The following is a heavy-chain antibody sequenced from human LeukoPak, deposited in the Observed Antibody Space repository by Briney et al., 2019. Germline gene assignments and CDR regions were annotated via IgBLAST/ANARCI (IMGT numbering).Heavy chain of an antibody. CDR2: ISYDGSNK. CDR3: AKDREAYYYYYYYMDV. CDR1: GFTFSSYG. J-gene: IGHJ6*03. V-gene: IGHV3-30*18. Sequence: GGSLRLSCAASGFTFSSYGMHWVRQAPGKGLEWVAVISYDGSNKYYADSVKGRFTISRDNSKNTLYLQMNSLRAEDTAVYYCAKDREAYYYYYYYMDVWGKGTTVTVSS.